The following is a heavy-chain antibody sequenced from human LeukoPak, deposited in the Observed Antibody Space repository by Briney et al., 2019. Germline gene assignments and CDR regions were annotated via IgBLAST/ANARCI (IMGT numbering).Heavy chain of an antibody. CDR2: LSYTGKT. J-gene: IGHJ4*02. CDR3: SEGYFEPFAH. D-gene: IGHD2/OR15-2a*01. Sequence: PSETLSLTCAVSGASVSNSHWNWIRQFPGKGLEWIGCLSYTGKTDYNPSLPSRVTISLGTSNNQVSLKLKSVTAADTAVYYCSEGYFEPFAHWGPGTLVTVSS. V-gene: IGHV4-59*02. CDR1: GASVSNSH.